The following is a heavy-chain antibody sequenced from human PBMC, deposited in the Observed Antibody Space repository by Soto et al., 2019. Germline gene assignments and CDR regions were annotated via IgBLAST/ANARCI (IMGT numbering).Heavy chain of an antibody. J-gene: IGHJ6*02. CDR3: ARSSTGSNYSYGMDV. D-gene: IGHD2-8*01. V-gene: IGHV5-51*01. Sequence: PGESLKISCKGSGYSFTNYWIGWVRQKPGKGLEWMGTIFPGDSDTRYSPSFQGQVTISADRSTSTAYLQWSSLKASDTAMYYCARSSTGSNYSYGMDVWGQGTTVTVSS. CDR1: GYSFTNYW. CDR2: IFPGDSDT.